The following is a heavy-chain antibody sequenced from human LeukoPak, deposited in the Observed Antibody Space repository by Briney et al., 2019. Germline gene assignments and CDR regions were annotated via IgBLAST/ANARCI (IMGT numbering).Heavy chain of an antibody. D-gene: IGHD3-10*01. Sequence: ASVKVSCKASGYTFTGYYMHWVRQAPGQGLEWMGWINPNSGGTNYAQKFQGRVTMTRDTSISTAYMELSRLRSDDTAVYYCARDSSIWSQLNPTGYWGQGTLVTVSS. CDR3: ARDSSIWSQLNPTGY. V-gene: IGHV1-2*02. CDR1: GYTFTGYY. CDR2: INPNSGGT. J-gene: IGHJ4*02.